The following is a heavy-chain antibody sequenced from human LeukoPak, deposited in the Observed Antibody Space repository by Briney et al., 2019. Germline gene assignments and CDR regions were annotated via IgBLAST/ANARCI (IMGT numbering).Heavy chain of an antibody. CDR2: ISYDGSNK. CDR3: ARGDFWSGYYTAGDY. J-gene: IGHJ4*02. V-gene: IGHV3-30-3*01. Sequence: GRSLRLSCAASGFTFSSYAMHWVRQAPGKGLGWVAVISYDGSNKYYADSVKGRFTISRDNSKSTLYLQMNSLRAEDTAVYYCARGDFWSGYYTAGDYWGQGTLVTVSS. D-gene: IGHD3-3*01. CDR1: GFTFSSYA.